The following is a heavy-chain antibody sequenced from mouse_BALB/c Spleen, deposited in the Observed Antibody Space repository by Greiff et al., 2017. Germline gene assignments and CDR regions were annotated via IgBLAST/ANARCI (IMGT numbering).Heavy chain of an antibody. CDR2: ISYDGSN. Sequence: ESGPGLVKPSQSLSLTCSVTGYSITSGYYWNWIRQFPGNILEWMGYISYDGSNNYNPSLKNRISITRDTSKNQFFLKLNYVTAEDTATYYCEKLACFAYWGQGTLVTVSA. V-gene: IGHV3-6*02. CDR3: EKLACFAY. J-gene: IGHJ3*01. CDR1: GYSITSGYY. D-gene: IGHD4-1*01.